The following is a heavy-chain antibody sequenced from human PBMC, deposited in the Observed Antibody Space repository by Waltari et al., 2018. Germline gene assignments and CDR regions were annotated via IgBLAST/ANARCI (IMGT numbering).Heavy chain of an antibody. CDR1: GFTFSSYS. CDR2: ISSSGSYT. V-gene: IGHV3-21*02. J-gene: IGHJ4*02. CDR3: ARGGWGFYLDD. D-gene: IGHD7-27*01. Sequence: EVLLVESGGGLVKPGGSLRLSCAASGFTFSSYSMTWVRQAPGKGVEWVSSISSSGSYTHYVDSVKGRFTISRDNAKNSLYLQMNTLRAEDTAVYYCARGGWGFYLDDWGQGTLVTSSS.